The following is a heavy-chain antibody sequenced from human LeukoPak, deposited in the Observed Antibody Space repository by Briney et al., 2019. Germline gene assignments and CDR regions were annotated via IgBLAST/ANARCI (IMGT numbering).Heavy chain of an antibody. Sequence: GASLRLSCAASGFTFSSYAMSWVRQAPGKGLEWVSAISGSGGSTYYADSVKGRFTISRDNSKNTLYLQMNSLRAEDTAVYYCAKVRGSVAAAENWFDPWGQGTLVTVSS. D-gene: IGHD6-13*01. CDR2: ISGSGGST. J-gene: IGHJ5*02. CDR1: GFTFSSYA. V-gene: IGHV3-23*01. CDR3: AKVRGSVAAAENWFDP.